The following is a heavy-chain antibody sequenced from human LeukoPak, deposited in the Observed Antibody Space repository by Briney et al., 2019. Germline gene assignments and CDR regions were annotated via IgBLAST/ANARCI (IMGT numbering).Heavy chain of an antibody. CDR1: GDSINSYY. CDR3: ARGGGYSYGSFDY. V-gene: IGHV4-59*01. CDR2: IYYSGST. Sequence: PSETLSLTCTVSGDSINSYYWSWIRQSPGKGLEWIGYIYYSGSTSYNPSLKSRVTISLDTSNKQFSLKLRSVTAADTAVYYCARGGGYSYGSFDYWGQGTLVTVSS. D-gene: IGHD5-18*01. J-gene: IGHJ4*01.